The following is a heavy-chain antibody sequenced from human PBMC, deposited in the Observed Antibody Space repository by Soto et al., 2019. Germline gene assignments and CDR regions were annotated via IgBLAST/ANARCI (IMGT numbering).Heavy chain of an antibody. Sequence: ASVKVSCKASGYTFTSYGISWVRQAPGQGLEWMVWISAYNGNTNYAQKLQGRVTMTTDTSTSTAYMELRSLRSDDTAVYYCARAPYDSSGYYPIDYWGQGTLVTVSS. J-gene: IGHJ4*02. CDR3: ARAPYDSSGYYPIDY. V-gene: IGHV1-18*01. D-gene: IGHD3-22*01. CDR1: GYTFTSYG. CDR2: ISAYNGNT.